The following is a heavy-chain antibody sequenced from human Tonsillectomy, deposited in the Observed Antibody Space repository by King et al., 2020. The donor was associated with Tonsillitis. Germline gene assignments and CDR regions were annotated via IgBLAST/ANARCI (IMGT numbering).Heavy chain of an antibody. CDR1: GGSISSNTYS. J-gene: IGHJ4*02. V-gene: IGHV4-39*01. D-gene: IGHD3-10*01. CDR3: ARHSITMVRGVIPQFDF. CDR2: FYYSGDS. Sequence: LQLQESGPGLLKPSETLSLTCTVSGGSISSNTYSWGWIRQPPGKGLEWIGRFYYSGDSYYSPSLKSRVTIAVDTSKNQCSLKLNSVTAADTAVYYCARHSITMVRGVIPQFDFWGQGTLVTVSS.